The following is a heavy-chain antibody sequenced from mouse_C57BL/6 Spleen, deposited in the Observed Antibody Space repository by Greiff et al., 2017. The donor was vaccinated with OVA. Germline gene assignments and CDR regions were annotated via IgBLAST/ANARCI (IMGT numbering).Heavy chain of an antibody. CDR3: ERAPPDYYGSSIFAY. J-gene: IGHJ3*01. V-gene: IGHV1-61*01. D-gene: IGHD1-1*01. CDR1: CYTFTSYW. CDR2: IYSSDSET. Sequence: QVQLQQPGAELVRPGSSVKLSCKASCYTFTSYWMDWVKQRPGQGLEWIGNIYSSDSETHYNQKFKDKATLTVNKSSSTAYMQLSSLTSEDSAVYYCERAPPDYYGSSIFAYWGQGTLVTVSA.